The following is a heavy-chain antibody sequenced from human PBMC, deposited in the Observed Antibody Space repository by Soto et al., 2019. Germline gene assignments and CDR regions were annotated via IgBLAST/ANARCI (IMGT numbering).Heavy chain of an antibody. Sequence: EVQLVESGGGLVQPGGSLTLSCAASGFTFSSYDMHWVRQATGKGLEWVSAIGTAGATYYPGSVKGRFTISRENAKNSLYLQMNSLGAGDTAVYYCARGAYCSGGGCYSDAFDIWGQGTMVTVSS. V-gene: IGHV3-13*01. D-gene: IGHD2-15*01. CDR3: ARGAYCSGGGCYSDAFDI. J-gene: IGHJ3*02. CDR2: IGTAGAT. CDR1: GFTFSSYD.